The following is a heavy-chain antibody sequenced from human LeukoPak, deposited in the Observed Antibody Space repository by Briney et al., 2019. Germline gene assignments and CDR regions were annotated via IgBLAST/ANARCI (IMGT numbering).Heavy chain of an antibody. Sequence: SETLSLTCSVSGASTSHFYWNWIRQPPGKGLEWIGYMHNSGSSKHSPSLKSRVTISIDTSKNQLSLQLTSVTAADTAIYYCARSAEWLRNAFDIWGQGTMVSVSS. V-gene: IGHV4-59*01. CDR2: MHNSGSS. CDR1: GASTSHFY. CDR3: ARSAEWLRNAFDI. D-gene: IGHD5-12*01. J-gene: IGHJ3*02.